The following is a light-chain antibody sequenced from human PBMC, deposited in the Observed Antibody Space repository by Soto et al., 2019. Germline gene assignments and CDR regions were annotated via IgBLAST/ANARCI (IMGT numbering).Light chain of an antibody. Sequence: DIQMTQSPSTLSASVGDRVTITCRASQSISSWLAWYQQKPGKAPKLLIYDASSLESGVPSRFSGSGSGTEFTLTISSLQPDDFATYYCQQYNRPTWTFGQGTKVEIK. J-gene: IGKJ1*01. CDR1: QSISSW. CDR3: QQYNRPTWT. V-gene: IGKV1-5*01. CDR2: DAS.